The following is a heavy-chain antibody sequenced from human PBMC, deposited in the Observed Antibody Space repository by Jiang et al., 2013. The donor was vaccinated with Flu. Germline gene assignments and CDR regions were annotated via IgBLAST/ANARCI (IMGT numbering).Heavy chain of an antibody. CDR2: IKQDGSXK. J-gene: IGHJ4*02. V-gene: IGHV3-7*01. D-gene: IGHD1-14*01. CDR1: GFTFSSYW. CDR3: ARGRAARSPPSDY. Sequence: QLVESGGGLVQPGGSLRLSRAASGFTFSSYWMSWVRQAPGKGLEWVANIKQDGSXKYYVDSVKGRFTISRDNAKNSLYLQMNSLRAEDTAVYYCARGRAARSPPSDYWGQGTLVTVSS.